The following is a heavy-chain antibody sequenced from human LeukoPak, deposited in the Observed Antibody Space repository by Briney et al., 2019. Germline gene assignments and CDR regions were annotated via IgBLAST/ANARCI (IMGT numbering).Heavy chain of an antibody. CDR1: GFTFRNYS. J-gene: IGHJ4*02. Sequence: PGGSLRLSCVGSGFTFRNYSINWVRQAPGKEREGVSSISPGCSSTWHAESVKGRFTISRDNARNSLFLQMNSLRAEDTAVYYCARDFLGESGAGGCWGQGNLVTVSS. CDR3: ARDFLGESGAGGC. CDR2: ISPGCSST. D-gene: IGHD3-10*01. V-gene: IGHV3-21*06.